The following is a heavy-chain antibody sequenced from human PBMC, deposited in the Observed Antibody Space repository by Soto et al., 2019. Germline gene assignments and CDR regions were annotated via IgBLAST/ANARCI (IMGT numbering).Heavy chain of an antibody. CDR3: ARGWLESGPGPYYYYYGMDV. CDR2: IYYSGST. CDR1: GGSISSGDYY. D-gene: IGHD3-3*01. Sequence: SETLSLTCTVSGGSISSGDYYWSWIRQPPGKGLEWIGYIYYSGSTYYNPSLKSRVTISVDTSKNQFSLKLSSVTAADTAVYYCARGWLESGPGPYYYYYGMDVWGQGTTVTVSS. J-gene: IGHJ6*02. V-gene: IGHV4-30-4*01.